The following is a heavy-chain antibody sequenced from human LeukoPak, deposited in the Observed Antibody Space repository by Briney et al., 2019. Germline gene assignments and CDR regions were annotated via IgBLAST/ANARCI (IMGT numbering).Heavy chain of an antibody. D-gene: IGHD2-2*01. J-gene: IGHJ5*01. CDR2: IYDAAST. Sequence: SETLSLTCTVSGGSISSDNYYWGWMRQTPGKGLDWIGSIYDAASTNYHPSLKSRVTIALDTSKNQVSLRLTSMTAADTAVYYCARGARYSTKHTFDSWGQGTLVTVSS. CDR3: ARGARYSTKHTFDS. V-gene: IGHV4-39*07. CDR1: GGSISSDNYY.